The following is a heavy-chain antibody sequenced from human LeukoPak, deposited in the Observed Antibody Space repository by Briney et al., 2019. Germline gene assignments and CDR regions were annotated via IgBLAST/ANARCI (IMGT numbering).Heavy chain of an antibody. J-gene: IGHJ4*02. V-gene: IGHV3-21*01. CDR1: GFTFSSYS. Sequence: PGGSLRLSCAASGFTFSSYSMNWVRQAPGKGLEWVSSISSSSSYLYYADSVKGRFTISRDNAKNSLYLQMNSLRAEDTAVYYCAGIYGSGSYSYFDYWGQGTLVTVSS. CDR2: ISSSSSYL. D-gene: IGHD3-10*01. CDR3: AGIYGSGSYSYFDY.